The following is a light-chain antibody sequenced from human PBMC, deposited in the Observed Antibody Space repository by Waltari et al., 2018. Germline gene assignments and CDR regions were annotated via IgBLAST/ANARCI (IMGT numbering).Light chain of an antibody. V-gene: IGLV3-1*01. CDR1: KSGDKY. Sequence: YELTQPPSVSVSPGQTASITCPGDKSGDKYPCWYQQEPGQSPVLVIYQDSKRPSGIPERFSGSNSGNTATLTISGTQAMDEADYYCQAWDSSTVVFGGGTKLTVL. J-gene: IGLJ2*01. CDR2: QDS. CDR3: QAWDSSTVV.